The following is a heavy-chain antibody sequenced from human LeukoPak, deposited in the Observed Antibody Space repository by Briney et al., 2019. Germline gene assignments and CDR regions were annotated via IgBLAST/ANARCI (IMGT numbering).Heavy chain of an antibody. CDR3: ARDDSGSYYAYYYYYMDV. D-gene: IGHD1-26*01. V-gene: IGHV4-38-2*02. CDR2: IYHSWST. J-gene: IGHJ6*03. CDR1: GGSISSYY. Sequence: SETLSLTCTVSGGSISSYYWSWIRQPPGKGLEWIGSIYHSWSTYYNPSLKSRVTISVDTSKNQFSLKLSSVTAADTAVYYCARDDSGSYYAYYYYYMDVWGKGTTVTVSS.